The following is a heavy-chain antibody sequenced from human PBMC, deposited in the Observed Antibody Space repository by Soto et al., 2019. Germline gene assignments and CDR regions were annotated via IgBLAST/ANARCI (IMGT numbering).Heavy chain of an antibody. J-gene: IGHJ6*02. CDR2: INTVNGNT. CDR3: ARDIRGTYDYYGMDV. D-gene: IGHD1-1*01. V-gene: IGHV1-3*04. CDR1: GYTFTTYA. Sequence: ASVKVSCKASGYTFTTYAIHWVRQAPGQRLEWMGWINTVNGNTKYSQNFQGRVTITRDTSASTAYMDLSSLRSEDTAVYYCARDIRGTYDYYGMDVWGQGTTVTVSS.